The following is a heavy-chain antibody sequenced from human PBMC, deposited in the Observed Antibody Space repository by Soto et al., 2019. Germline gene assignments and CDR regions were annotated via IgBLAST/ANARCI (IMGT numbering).Heavy chain of an antibody. Sequence: SETLSLTCTVSGGSISSGGYYWSWIRQPPGKGLEWIGYIYYSGSTYYNPSLKSRVTISVDTSKNQFSLKLSSVTAADTAVYYCARDVDGGYYYYGMDVWGQGTTVTVSS. J-gene: IGHJ6*02. CDR2: IYYSGST. V-gene: IGHV4-31*03. D-gene: IGHD4-17*01. CDR1: GGSISSGGYY. CDR3: ARDVDGGYYYYGMDV.